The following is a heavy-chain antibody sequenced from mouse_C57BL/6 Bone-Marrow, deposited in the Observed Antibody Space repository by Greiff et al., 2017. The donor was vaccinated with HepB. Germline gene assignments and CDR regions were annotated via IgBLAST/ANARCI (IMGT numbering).Heavy chain of an antibody. D-gene: IGHD2-4*01. CDR1: GYTFTSYW. CDR3: ARDDYDFGWAMDY. CDR2: IDPSDSET. V-gene: IGHV1-52*01. Sequence: QVQLQQPGAELVRPGSSVKLSCKASGYTFTSYWMHWVKQRPIQGLEWIGNIDPSDSETHYNQKFKDKATLTVDKSYSTAYMQLSSLTSEDSAVYYCARDDYDFGWAMDYWGQGTSVTVSS. J-gene: IGHJ4*01.